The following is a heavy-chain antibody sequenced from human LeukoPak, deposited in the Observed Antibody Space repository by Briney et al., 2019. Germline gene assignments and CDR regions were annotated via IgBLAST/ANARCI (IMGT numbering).Heavy chain of an antibody. Sequence: GGSLRLSCAASGFTFSSYGMHWVRQAPGKGLEWVAVISYDGSNKYYADSAKGRFTISRDNSKNTLYLQMNSLRAEDTAVYYCAKDRGDGFGEFGYYYYGMDVWGQGTTVTVSS. CDR2: ISYDGSNK. CDR1: GFTFSSYG. V-gene: IGHV3-30*18. CDR3: AKDRGDGFGEFGYYYYGMDV. D-gene: IGHD3-10*01. J-gene: IGHJ6*02.